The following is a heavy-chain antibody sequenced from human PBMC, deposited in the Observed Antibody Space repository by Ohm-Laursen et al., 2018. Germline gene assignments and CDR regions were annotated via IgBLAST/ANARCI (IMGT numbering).Heavy chain of an antibody. V-gene: IGHV3-48*01. J-gene: IGHJ4*02. CDR3: ARGWSGHYAIDY. D-gene: IGHD3-3*01. CDR2: ISNVVSVT. CDR1: GFPFSAYS. Sequence: SLRLSCAASGFPFSAYSMNWVRQAPGKGLEWISYISNVVSVTWYADSVKGRFTVSRDNAKNSLYLQLNSLRAEDTAVYYCARGWSGHYAIDYWGQGTLVTVSS.